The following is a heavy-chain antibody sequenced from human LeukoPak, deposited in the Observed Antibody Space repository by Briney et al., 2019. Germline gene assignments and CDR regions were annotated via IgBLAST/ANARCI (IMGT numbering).Heavy chain of an antibody. CDR1: GGSFSGYY. CDR2: INHSGST. J-gene: IGHJ4*02. D-gene: IGHD5-24*01. V-gene: IGHV4-34*01. CDR3: AREIEMATPNPPPFDY. Sequence: PSETLSLTCAVYGGSFSGYYWSWIRQPPGKGLEWIGEINHSGSTNYNPSLKSRVTISVDTSKNQFSLKLSSVTAADTAVYYCAREIEMATPNPPPFDYWGQGTLVTVFS.